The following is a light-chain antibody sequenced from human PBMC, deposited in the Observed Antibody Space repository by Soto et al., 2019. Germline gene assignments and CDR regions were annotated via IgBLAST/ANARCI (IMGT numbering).Light chain of an antibody. CDR3: QACDSNTYV. J-gene: IGLJ1*01. CDR2: QDN. CDR1: KLGDKY. Sequence: SYELTQPPSVSVSPGQTATVTCSGDKLGDKYVCWYQQRPGQSPVLVIYQDNKRPSGIPERFSCSNSGNTATLTISGTQSMDEANYYCQACDSNTYVFGSGTKLTVL. V-gene: IGLV3-1*01.